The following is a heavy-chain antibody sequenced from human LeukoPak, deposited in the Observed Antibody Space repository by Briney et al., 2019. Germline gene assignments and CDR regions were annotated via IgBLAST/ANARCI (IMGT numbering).Heavy chain of an antibody. J-gene: IGHJ4*02. Sequence: GGSLRLSCAASGFTFSSYSMNWVRQAPGKGLEWVSSISSSSSYIYYADLVKGRFTISRDNAKNSLYLQMNSLRAEDTAVYYCTKTTVTTCFDYWGQGTLVTVSS. CDR3: TKTTVTTCFDY. D-gene: IGHD4-17*01. V-gene: IGHV3-21*01. CDR2: ISSSSSYI. CDR1: GFTFSSYS.